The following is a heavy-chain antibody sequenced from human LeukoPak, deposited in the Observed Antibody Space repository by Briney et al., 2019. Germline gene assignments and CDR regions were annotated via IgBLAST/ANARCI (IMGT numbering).Heavy chain of an antibody. CDR3: ARGYGSGSFNNFNH. CDR1: GYSFSTHW. Sequence: GASVKVSCKASGYSFSTHWMHWVRQAPGQGLEWMGIINPSGGFTSYAQKLQGRVTVTRDMSTSTVYMELSNLRSEDTAVYYCARGYGSGSFNNFNHWGQGILVTVSS. D-gene: IGHD3-10*01. CDR2: INPSGGFT. J-gene: IGHJ4*02. V-gene: IGHV1-46*01.